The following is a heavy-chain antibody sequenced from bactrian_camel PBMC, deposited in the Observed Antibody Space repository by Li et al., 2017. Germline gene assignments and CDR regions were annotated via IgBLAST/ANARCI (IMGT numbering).Heavy chain of an antibody. CDR3: AADRFPQGVLRVASFRY. CDR1: GYTNSYYC. V-gene: IGHV3S53*01. D-gene: IGHD5*01. Sequence: QLVESGGGSVQAGQSLRLSCAVSGYTNSYYCMAWFRQGPGKRREGVATLGNDGSIDYANSVKGRFTISQDKAKHMLYLQMDSLKTEDTGMYYCAADRFPQGVLRVASFRYRGQGTQVTVS. CDR2: LGNDGSI. J-gene: IGHJ4*01.